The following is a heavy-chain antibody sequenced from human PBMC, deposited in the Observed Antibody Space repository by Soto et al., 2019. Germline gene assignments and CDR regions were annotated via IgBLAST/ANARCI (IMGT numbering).Heavy chain of an antibody. CDR2: VHWYDDK. CDR1: GFSPRTTGEG. Sequence: HITLKEADPTLVKPTQTLTLTCTLSGFSPRTTGEGVIWIRQPPGKAPKRIALVHWYDDKRSSPSLRPRLTLRQETPRHQVALSLTNLDPMDTGTYYCAPRRLGDASPHHMGLYIWGQVTTLILSS. V-gene: IGHV2-5*01. CDR3: APRRLGDASPHHMGLYI. D-gene: IGHD3-3*01. J-gene: IGHJ6*02.